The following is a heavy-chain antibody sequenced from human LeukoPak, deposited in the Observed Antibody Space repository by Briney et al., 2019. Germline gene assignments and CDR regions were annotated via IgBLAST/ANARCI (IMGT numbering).Heavy chain of an antibody. CDR3: ARSDAFDI. V-gene: IGHV3-66*01. CDR2: IYSGGST. J-gene: IGHJ3*02. CDR1: GFTVSSNY. Sequence: GGSLRLSCSASGFTVSSNYMSWVRQAPGKGLEWGSVIYSGGSTYYADSVKGRFTISRDNSKNTLYLQMNSLRAEDTAVYYCARSDAFDIWGQGTMVTVSS.